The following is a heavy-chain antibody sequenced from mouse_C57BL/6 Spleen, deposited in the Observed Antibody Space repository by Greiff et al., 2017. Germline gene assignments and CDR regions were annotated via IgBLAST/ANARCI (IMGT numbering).Heavy chain of an antibody. CDR3: ARGGVARDYYAMDY. V-gene: IGHV5-17*01. Sequence: EVHLVESGGGLVKPGGSLKLSCAASGFTFSDYGMHWVRQAPEKGLEWVTYISSGSSTIYYADTVKGRFTISRDNAKNTLFLQRTSLMSEDTAMYYCARGGVARDYYAMDYWGQGTSVTVSS. CDR2: ISSGSSTI. D-gene: IGHD1-1*02. J-gene: IGHJ4*01. CDR1: GFTFSDYG.